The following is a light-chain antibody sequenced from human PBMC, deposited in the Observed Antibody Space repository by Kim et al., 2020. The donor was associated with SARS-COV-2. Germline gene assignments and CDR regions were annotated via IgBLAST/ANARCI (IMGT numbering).Light chain of an antibody. Sequence: VALGQKVRITCQGDSLRSYYAPWYQQKPGQAPIVVIYGKNNRPSGIPDRFSGSSSGDTASLTITGTQAGDEADYYCNSRGSNDNVLFGGGTKLTVL. V-gene: IGLV3-19*01. CDR2: GKN. J-gene: IGLJ2*01. CDR3: NSRGSNDNVL. CDR1: SLRSYY.